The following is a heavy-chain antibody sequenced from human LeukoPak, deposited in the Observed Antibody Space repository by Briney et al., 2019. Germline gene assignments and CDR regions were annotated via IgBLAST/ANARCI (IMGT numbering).Heavy chain of an antibody. CDR3: AKDSEVVVPAAIWFDP. V-gene: IGHV3-9*01. Sequence: GGSLRLSCAASGFTFDDYAMHWVRHAPGKGLEWVSGISWNSGSIGYADSVKGRFTISRDNAKNSLYLQMNSLRAEDTALYYCAKDSEVVVPAAIWFDPWGQGTLVTVPS. J-gene: IGHJ5*02. D-gene: IGHD2-2*01. CDR2: ISWNSGSI. CDR1: GFTFDDYA.